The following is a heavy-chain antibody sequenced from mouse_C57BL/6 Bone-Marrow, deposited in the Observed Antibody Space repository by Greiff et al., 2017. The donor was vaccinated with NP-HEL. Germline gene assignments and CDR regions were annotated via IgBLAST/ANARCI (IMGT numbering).Heavy chain of an antibody. Sequence: EVKLVESGTVLARPGASVKMSCKTSGYTFTSYWMHWVKQRPGQGLEWIGAIYPGNSDTSYNQKFKGKAKLTAVTSASTAYMELSSLTNEDSAVYYCTRWEIRQPEDFDYWGQGTTLTVSS. D-gene: IGHD3-2*01. CDR3: TRWEIRQPEDFDY. CDR2: IYPGNSDT. J-gene: IGHJ2*01. CDR1: GYTFTSYW. V-gene: IGHV1-5*01.